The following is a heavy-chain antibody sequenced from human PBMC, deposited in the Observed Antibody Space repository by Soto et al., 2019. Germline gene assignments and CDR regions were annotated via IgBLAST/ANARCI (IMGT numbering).Heavy chain of an antibody. CDR2: INHSGST. Sequence: SETLSLTCAVYGGSFSGYYWSWIRQPPGKGLEWIGEINHSGSTNYNPSLKSRVTISVDTSKNQFSLKLSSVTAADTAVYYCARGVYDYVWGSYRWPFDYSGQGTLVTVSS. D-gene: IGHD3-16*02. CDR3: ARGVYDYVWGSYRWPFDY. J-gene: IGHJ4*02. CDR1: GGSFSGYY. V-gene: IGHV4-34*01.